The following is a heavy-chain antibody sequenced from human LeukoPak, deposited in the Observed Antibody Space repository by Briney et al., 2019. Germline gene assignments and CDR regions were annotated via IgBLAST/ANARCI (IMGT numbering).Heavy chain of an antibody. CDR2: ISSSSSTI. V-gene: IGHV3-48*01. CDR3: ARDRAYYYDSSGSDI. CDR1: RFTFSSYS. J-gene: IGHJ3*02. D-gene: IGHD3-22*01. Sequence: GGSLRLSCAASRFTFSSYSMNWVRQAPGKGLEWVSYISSSSSTIYYADSVKGRFTISRDNAKNSLYLQMNSLRAEDTAVYYCARDRAYYYDSSGSDIWGQGTMVTVSS.